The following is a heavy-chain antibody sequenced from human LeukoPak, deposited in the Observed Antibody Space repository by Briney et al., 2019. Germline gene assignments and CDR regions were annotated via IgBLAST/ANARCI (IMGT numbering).Heavy chain of an antibody. J-gene: IGHJ3*02. CDR1: GLTFSGSA. CDR2: IRSKANSYAT. V-gene: IGHV3-73*01. CDR3: TSRLTVTTLRANAFDI. Sequence: GGSLRLSCAASGLTFSGSAMHWVRQASGKGLEWGGRIRSKANSYATAYAASVKGRFTISRDDSKNTAYLQMNSLKTEDTAVYYCTSRLTVTTLRANAFDIWGQGTMVTVSS. D-gene: IGHD4-17*01.